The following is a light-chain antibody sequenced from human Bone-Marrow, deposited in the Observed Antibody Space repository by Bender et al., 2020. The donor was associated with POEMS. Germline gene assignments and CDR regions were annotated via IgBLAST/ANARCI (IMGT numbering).Light chain of an antibody. V-gene: IGLV2-14*02. Sequence: QSALTQPASVSGSPGQSITISCTGTSNDVGNSNHVSWYQQHPGKVPKLLIYEGSERPSGISSRFSGSKSGNTASLTVSGLRAEDEADYYCSSYGGSNNLVFGGGTKLTVL. CDR1: SNDVGNSNH. CDR2: EGS. CDR3: SSYGGSNNLV. J-gene: IGLJ3*02.